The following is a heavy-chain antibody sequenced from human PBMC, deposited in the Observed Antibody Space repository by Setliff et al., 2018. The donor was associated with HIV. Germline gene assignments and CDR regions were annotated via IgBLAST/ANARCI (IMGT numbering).Heavy chain of an antibody. CDR3: ARGSESLTYFDN. V-gene: IGHV2-70*11. CDR1: GFSLSPRGMS. J-gene: IGHJ4*02. CDR2: IDWDDAK. Sequence: SGPTLVNHTQTLTLTCTFSGFSLSPRGMSVSWIRQPPGKALEWLARIDWDDAKYYSTSLKTRLTISKDTSKNQVVLTMTNMDPVDTATYYCARGSESLTYFDNLGPGTLVTVTS. D-gene: IGHD3-10*01.